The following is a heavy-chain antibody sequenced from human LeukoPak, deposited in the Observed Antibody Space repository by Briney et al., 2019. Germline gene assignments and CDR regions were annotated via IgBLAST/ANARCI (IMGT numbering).Heavy chain of an antibody. Sequence: SETLSLTCTVSGGSISSYYWSWIRQPAGKGLEWIGRIYTSGSTNYNPSLKSRVTMSVDTSKNQFSLNLSSVTAADTAVYYCARMTGIAVFGVVIGPFEYWGRGTLVTVSS. CDR3: ARMTGIAVFGVVIGPFEY. D-gene: IGHD3-3*01. J-gene: IGHJ4*02. CDR1: GGSISSYY. V-gene: IGHV4-4*07. CDR2: IYTSGST.